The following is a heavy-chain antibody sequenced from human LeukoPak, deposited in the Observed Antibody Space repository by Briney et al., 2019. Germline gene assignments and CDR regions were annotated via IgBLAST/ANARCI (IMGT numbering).Heavy chain of an antibody. D-gene: IGHD6-13*01. CDR2: INTNTGNP. Sequence: GASVKVSCKASGYTSTSYAMNWVRQAPGQGLEWMGWINTNTGNPTYAQGFTGRFVFSLDTSVSTAYLQISSLKAEDTAVYYCARRVYGSSWFPDYYFDYWGQGTLVTVSS. CDR3: ARRVYGSSWFPDYYFDY. J-gene: IGHJ4*02. CDR1: GYTSTSYA. V-gene: IGHV7-4-1*02.